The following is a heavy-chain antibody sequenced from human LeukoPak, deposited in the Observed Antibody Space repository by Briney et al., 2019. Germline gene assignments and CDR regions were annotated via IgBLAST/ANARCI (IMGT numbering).Heavy chain of an antibody. D-gene: IGHD1-26*01. V-gene: IGHV4-59*01. CDR2: VSYSGTT. J-gene: IGHJ5*02. CDR1: GGSISSYY. Sequence: SETLSLTCTVSGGSISSYYWSWIRQPPGKGLEWIGYVSYSGTTNYNPSLKSRVTISLGTSKNQFSLKLSSVTAADTAVYYCATSRTMGATDWFDPWGQGTLVIVSS. CDR3: ATSRTMGATDWFDP.